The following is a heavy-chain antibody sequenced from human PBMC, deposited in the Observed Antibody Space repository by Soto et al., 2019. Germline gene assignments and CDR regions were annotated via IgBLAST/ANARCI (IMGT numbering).Heavy chain of an antibody. CDR3: SRRHPAVAGSPWFGP. J-gene: IGHJ5*02. V-gene: IGHV2-26*01. CDR2: IDLSGEK. Sequence: QVTLKESGPVLVKPTETLTLRCTVSGLSITDSEMGVSWIRQPPGQPLEWLAHIDLSGEKSYRTFLKSRLGISKDTYKSQIGLTMTNMDPADTATYYFSRRHPAVAGSPWFGPWGQGIPVTVSS. CDR1: GLSITDSEMG. D-gene: IGHD6-19*01.